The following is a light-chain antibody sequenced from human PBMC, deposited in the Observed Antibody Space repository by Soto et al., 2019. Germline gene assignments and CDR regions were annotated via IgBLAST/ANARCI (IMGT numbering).Light chain of an antibody. CDR1: HSVSSS. V-gene: IGKV3-11*01. J-gene: IGKJ1*01. CDR2: DAF. CDR3: QRPNVGAAT. Sequence: EIVLTQSPVTLSLSPGERGTLSCRASHSVSSSLAWYQHKPGQAPRLLIYDAFNRATGIPARFSGSGSGTEFASAICSVQVEACAVSFYQRPNVGAATLGEGTKVDIK.